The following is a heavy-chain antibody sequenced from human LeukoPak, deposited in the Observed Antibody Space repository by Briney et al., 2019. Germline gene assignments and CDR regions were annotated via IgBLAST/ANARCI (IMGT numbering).Heavy chain of an antibody. Sequence: LVKPSETLSLTCSVSGGSISSYYWSWIRQPPGKGLEWIGHIHYSGSTNYEPTLKSRVIISVDTSKNQFSLKLSSVTAADTAVYYCARGGGWELPMFDYWGLGVLVTVSS. CDR2: IHYSGST. V-gene: IGHV4-59*01. CDR1: GGSISSYY. J-gene: IGHJ4*02. D-gene: IGHD1-26*01. CDR3: ARGGGWELPMFDY.